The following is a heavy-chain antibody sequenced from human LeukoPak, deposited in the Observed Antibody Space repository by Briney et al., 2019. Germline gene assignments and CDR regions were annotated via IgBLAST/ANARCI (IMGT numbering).Heavy chain of an antibody. CDR2: IYGGGSA. CDR3: ARVIGATYFDY. CDR1: GFSVSSNY. V-gene: IGHV3-53*01. D-gene: IGHD1-26*01. J-gene: IGHJ4*02. Sequence: PGGSLRLSCAASGFSVSSNYMSGVRQAPGKGLEWVSLIYGGGSAYYADSVKGRFTISRDNSKNTLYLQMNSLRAEDTALYYCARVIGATYFDYWGQGTLVTVSS.